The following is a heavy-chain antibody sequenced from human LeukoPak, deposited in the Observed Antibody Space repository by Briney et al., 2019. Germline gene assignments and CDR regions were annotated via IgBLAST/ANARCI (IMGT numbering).Heavy chain of an antibody. CDR2: INPNSGGT. CDR3: ATTLMGYAIANFDY. D-gene: IGHD2-8*01. J-gene: IGHJ4*02. CDR1: GYNFTSYY. Sequence: ASVKVSCKASGYNFTSYYMHWVRQAPGQGLEWMGWINPNSGGTNYAQKFQGRVTMTRDTAISTAYPELSELRSDDTAVYYCATTLMGYAIANFDYWGQGTLVTVSS. V-gene: IGHV1-2*02.